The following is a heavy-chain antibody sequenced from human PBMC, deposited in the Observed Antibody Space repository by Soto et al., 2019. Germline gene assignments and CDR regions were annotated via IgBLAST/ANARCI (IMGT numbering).Heavy chain of an antibody. V-gene: IGHV3-30-3*01. Sequence: QVQLVESGGGVVQPGRSLRLSCAASGFDFNAYAMHWVRQAPGKGLEWVAVTSHDDSTTNYADSVKGRFTIFRDTSKSTLYLQVDSLRPEDAAVYYCARDPKTSGGQHWAFNYFDSWGQGTLVTVSS. D-gene: IGHD7-27*01. J-gene: IGHJ4*02. CDR2: TSHDDSTT. CDR1: GFDFNAYA. CDR3: ARDPKTSGGQHWAFNYFDS.